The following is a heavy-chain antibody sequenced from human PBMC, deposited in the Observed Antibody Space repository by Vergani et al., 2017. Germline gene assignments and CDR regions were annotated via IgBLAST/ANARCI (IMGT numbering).Heavy chain of an antibody. CDR3: GRGGDNYE. Sequence: EVQLLQSEGAVVQPGGSLRLSCVASGFTFSSHGMGWVRQGHGTGLEWVSSIKNSGDSMHYPDSVKGRFTISRDNSKKTLYLQMNSLRVEDTAVYYCGRGGDNYEWGQGTLVTVSS. D-gene: IGHD1-1*01. CDR1: GFTFSSHG. CDR2: IKNSGDSM. V-gene: IGHV3-23*01. J-gene: IGHJ4*02.